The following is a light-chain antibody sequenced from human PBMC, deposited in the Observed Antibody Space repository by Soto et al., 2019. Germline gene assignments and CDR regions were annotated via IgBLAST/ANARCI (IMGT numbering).Light chain of an antibody. CDR2: DNN. J-gene: IGLJ2*01. Sequence: QAVVTQPPSVSAAPGQKVTISCSGSSSNIGAYFVSWYQQLPGTAPKLLIFDNNKRPSGIPDRFSGSKSGTSATLGITGLQTGDEADYYCATWDTSLSVGVFGGGTQLTVL. CDR1: SSNIGAYF. CDR3: ATWDTSLSVGV. V-gene: IGLV1-51*01.